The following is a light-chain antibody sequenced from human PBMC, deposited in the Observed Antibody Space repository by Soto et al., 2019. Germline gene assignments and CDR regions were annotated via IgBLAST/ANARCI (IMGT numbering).Light chain of an antibody. CDR3: QHYNDWPPTWT. CDR2: GAS. V-gene: IGKV3-15*01. J-gene: IGKJ1*01. CDR1: QSISTK. Sequence: EIGMTQSPATLSVSPGERATLSCRASQSISTKLAWYQQKPGQAPRVLIYGASTRATGIPARFSGSGSGTVFTLTISSLQSEHFAVYHCQHYNDWPPTWTFGQGTRVDIK.